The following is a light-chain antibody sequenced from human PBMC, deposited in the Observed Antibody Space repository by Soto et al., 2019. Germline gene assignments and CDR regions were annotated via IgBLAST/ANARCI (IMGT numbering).Light chain of an antibody. V-gene: IGLV2-14*01. CDR1: SSDVGNYNY. CDR3: SSYSSSTTHVV. Sequence: QSALTQPASVSGSPGQSITISCTGTSSDVGNYNYVSWYQQHPGKAPKLIIYDVSNRPSGVSYRFSASKSGSTASLTISGLQAGDEAAYYCSSYSSSTTHVVFGGGTKLTVL. J-gene: IGLJ2*01. CDR2: DVS.